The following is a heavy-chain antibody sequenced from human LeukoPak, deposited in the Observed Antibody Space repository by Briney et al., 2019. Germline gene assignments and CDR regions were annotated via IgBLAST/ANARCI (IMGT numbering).Heavy chain of an antibody. Sequence: GGSLRLSCAASGFTFRTYWMSWVRQAPGKGLEWVAKIKQDGSEKYYVDSVKGRFTISRDNAKNSLYLQMNSLRAEDTAVYYCARDCSSTSCYVSDAFDIWGQGTMVTVSS. CDR2: IKQDGSEK. V-gene: IGHV3-7*03. D-gene: IGHD2-2*01. CDR1: GFTFRTYW. J-gene: IGHJ3*02. CDR3: ARDCSSTSCYVSDAFDI.